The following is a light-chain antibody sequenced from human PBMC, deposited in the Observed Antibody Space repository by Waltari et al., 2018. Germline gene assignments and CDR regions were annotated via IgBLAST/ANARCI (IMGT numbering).Light chain of an antibody. CDR3: QTGGHGTWV. Sequence: QLVVTQSPSASAPLGASVKLTCTPSSRHSSNVIAWLQQRPEKGPRYLMKVNSDGSHSKGDEIPDRFSGSSSGAERYLTISSLQSDDEADYYCQTGGHGTWVFGGGTKLTVL. V-gene: IGLV4-69*01. CDR2: VNSDGSH. J-gene: IGLJ3*02. CDR1: SRHSSNV.